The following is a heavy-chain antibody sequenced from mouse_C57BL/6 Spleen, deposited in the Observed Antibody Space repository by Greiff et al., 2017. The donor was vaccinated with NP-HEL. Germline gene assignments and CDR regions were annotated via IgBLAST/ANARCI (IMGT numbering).Heavy chain of an antibody. V-gene: IGHV1-80*01. CDR3: TRSTTWVAY. J-gene: IGHJ3*01. D-gene: IGHD1-1*01. CDR1: GYAFSSYW. CDR2: IYPGDGDT. Sequence: QVPLKESGAELVKPGASVKISCKASGYAFSSYWMNWVKQRPGTGLEWIGQIYPGDGDTNYNGKFKGKATLTADKASSTADMQHSSLTYEDSAVYFCTRSTTWVAYWGQGTLVTVSA.